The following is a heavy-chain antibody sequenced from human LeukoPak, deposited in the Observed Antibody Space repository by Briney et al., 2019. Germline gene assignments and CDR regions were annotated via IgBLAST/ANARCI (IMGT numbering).Heavy chain of an antibody. J-gene: IGHJ4*02. D-gene: IGHD3-10*01. V-gene: IGHV3-33*01. CDR2: IRYDGSNK. Sequence: GGSLRLSCAASGFTFSSYGMHWVRQAPGKGLEWVAVIRYDGSNKYYADSVKGRFTISRDNSKNTLYLQMNSLRAEDTAVYYCARVPHRGVGTIINFDYWGQGTLVTVSS. CDR3: ARVPHRGVGTIINFDY. CDR1: GFTFSSYG.